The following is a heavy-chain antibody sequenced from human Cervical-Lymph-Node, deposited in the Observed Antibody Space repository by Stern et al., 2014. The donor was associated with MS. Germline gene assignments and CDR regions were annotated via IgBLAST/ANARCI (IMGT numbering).Heavy chain of an antibody. D-gene: IGHD3-3*01. CDR2: ITPNTVAP. CDR3: ARDQRGITIFGVVTDYYYLGMDV. J-gene: IGHJ6*02. Sequence: QVQLVQSGAEVNKPGASVKVSCKTSGYIFTGYYIHWVRQAPGQGLEWMAWITPNTVAPNYAQKFQGRVTMSRDTSISTAYVELSSLTSDDTAVYYCARDQRGITIFGVVTDYYYLGMDVWGQGTTVTVSS. CDR1: GYIFTGYY. V-gene: IGHV1-2*02.